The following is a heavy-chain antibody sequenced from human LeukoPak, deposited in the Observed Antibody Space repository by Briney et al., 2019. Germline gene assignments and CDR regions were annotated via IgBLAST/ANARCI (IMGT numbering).Heavy chain of an antibody. CDR1: GGSFSGYY. CDR2: INHSGST. J-gene: IGHJ4*02. D-gene: IGHD6-13*01. CDR3: ARTAAAGLASDY. V-gene: IGHV4-34*01. Sequence: SETLSLTCAVYGGSFSGYYWSWIRQPPGKGLEWIGEINHSGSTNYNPSLKSRVTISVDTSKSQFSLKLSSVTAADTAVYYCARTAAAGLASDYWGQGTLVTVSS.